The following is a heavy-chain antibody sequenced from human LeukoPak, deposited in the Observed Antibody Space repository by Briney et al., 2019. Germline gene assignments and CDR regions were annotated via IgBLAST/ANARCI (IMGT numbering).Heavy chain of an antibody. CDR2: INSDGSST. CDR1: GFTFGSYW. J-gene: IGHJ6*03. V-gene: IGHV3-74*01. D-gene: IGHD3-3*01. CDR3: AGAGVVIPYYYYYMDV. Sequence: PGGSLRLSCAASGFTFGSYWMHWVRQAPGKGLVWVSRINSDGSSTSYADSVKGRFTISRDNAKNTLYLQMNSLRAEDTAVNYCAGAGVVIPYYYYYMDVWGKGTTVTVSS.